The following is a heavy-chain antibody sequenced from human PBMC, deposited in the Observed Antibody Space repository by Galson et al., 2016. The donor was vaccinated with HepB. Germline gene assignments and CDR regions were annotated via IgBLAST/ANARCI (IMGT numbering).Heavy chain of an antibody. CDR1: GDSVSSNRAA. CDR2: TYYRSKWYN. J-gene: IGHJ6*02. D-gene: IGHD1-26*01. CDR3: VRHGPRSGRLGFLCALDV. V-gene: IGHV6-1*01. Sequence: CAISGDSVSSNRAAWNWIRQSPSRGLEWLGRTYYRSKWYNDYAVSVKSRLTISVDTSKNQFSLKLSSVTAADTAVYYCVRHGPRSGRLGFLCALDVWGQGTTVTVSS.